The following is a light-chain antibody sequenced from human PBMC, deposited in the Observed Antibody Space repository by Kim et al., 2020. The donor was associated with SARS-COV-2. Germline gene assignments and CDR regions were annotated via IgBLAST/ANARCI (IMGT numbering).Light chain of an antibody. J-gene: IGLJ3*02. Sequence: SYELTQPLSVSVALGQTARLTCGGNNIQTLNVHWYRQKPGQAPVLVMYKDSKRPSGIPERFSGSNSGNTATLTLSRAQADDEADYFCQVWDSGTWVFGGG. CDR3: QVWDSGTWV. CDR1: NIQTLN. CDR2: KDS. V-gene: IGLV3-9*01.